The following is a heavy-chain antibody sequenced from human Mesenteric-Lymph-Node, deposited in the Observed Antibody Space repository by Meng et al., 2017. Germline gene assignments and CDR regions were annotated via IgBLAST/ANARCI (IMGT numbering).Heavy chain of an antibody. CDR1: GYTFTAYY. CDR3: ASNYYYDSSGYYYALDY. J-gene: IGHJ4*02. D-gene: IGHD3-22*01. Sequence: ASVKVSCKASGYTFTAYYIHWVRQAPGQGLEWMGRINPYSGDTKYAQKFQGRVTMTRDTSISTAYMELSRLRSDDTAVYYCASNYYYDSSGYYYALDYWGQGTLVTVSS. V-gene: IGHV1-2*06. CDR2: INPYSGDT.